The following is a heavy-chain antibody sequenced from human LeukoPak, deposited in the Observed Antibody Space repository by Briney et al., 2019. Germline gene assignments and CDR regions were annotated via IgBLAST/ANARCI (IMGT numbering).Heavy chain of an antibody. Sequence: ASVKVSCKASGGTFTGYYMHWVRQAPGQGLEWMGWINPNSGGTNYAQKFQGRVTMTRDTSISTAYMELSRLRSDDTAVYYCARDLGYCSSTSCYPWFDPWGQGTLVTVSS. D-gene: IGHD2-2*01. J-gene: IGHJ5*02. CDR2: INPNSGGT. CDR3: ARDLGYCSSTSCYPWFDP. CDR1: GGTFTGYY. V-gene: IGHV1-2*02.